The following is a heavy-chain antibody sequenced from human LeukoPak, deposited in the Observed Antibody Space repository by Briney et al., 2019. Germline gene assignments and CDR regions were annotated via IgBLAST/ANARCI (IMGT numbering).Heavy chain of an antibody. J-gene: IGHJ6*03. D-gene: IGHD2-2*01. Sequence: SVKVSCKASGGTFSSYAISWVRQAPGQGFEWMGGIIPIFGTANYAQKFQGIVTITTDESTSTAYMELSSLRSEDTAVYYCARVQLLLGYYYYYYMDIWGKGTTVTVSS. CDR3: ARVQLLLGYYYYYYMDI. CDR2: IIPIFGTA. CDR1: GGTFSSYA. V-gene: IGHV1-69*05.